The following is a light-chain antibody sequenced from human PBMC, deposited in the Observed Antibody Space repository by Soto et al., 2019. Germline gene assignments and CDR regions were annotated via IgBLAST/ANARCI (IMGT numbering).Light chain of an antibody. Sequence: QSALTQPASVSGSPGQSITISCTGTSSDVGGYNYVSWYQQHPGKAPKLMIYDVSNRPSGVSNRFSAYKSGNTASLTISGLQAEDEADYYCSSYTSSSTLVFGTGTKLTVL. CDR2: DVS. V-gene: IGLV2-14*01. J-gene: IGLJ1*01. CDR1: SSDVGGYNY. CDR3: SSYTSSSTLV.